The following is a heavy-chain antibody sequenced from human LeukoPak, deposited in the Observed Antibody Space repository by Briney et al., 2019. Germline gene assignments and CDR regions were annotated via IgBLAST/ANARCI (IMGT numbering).Heavy chain of an antibody. Sequence: SETLSLTCTVSGGSISSGDYYWSWIRQPPGKGLEWIGYIYYSGSTYYNPSLKSRVTISLDTSKNQFSLKLSFVTTADTAVYYCARAFQLGSYSSSFDYWGQGTLVTVSS. CDR2: IYYSGST. CDR3: ARAFQLGSYSSSFDY. V-gene: IGHV4-30-4*08. J-gene: IGHJ4*02. D-gene: IGHD6-13*01. CDR1: GGSISSGDYY.